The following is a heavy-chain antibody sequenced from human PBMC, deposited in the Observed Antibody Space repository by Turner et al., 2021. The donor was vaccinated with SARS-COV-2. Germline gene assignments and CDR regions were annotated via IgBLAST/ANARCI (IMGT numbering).Heavy chain of an antibody. J-gene: IGHJ4*02. CDR2: IWYDGSNK. Sequence: QVQLVESGGGVVQPGRSLRLSCAAPGFTFSSYGMHWGRQAPGKGLEWVAIIWYDGSNKYYADSVKGRFTISRDNSKNTLYLQMNSLRAEDTAVYYCAREHPPSSWQTYYFDFWGQGTLVTVSS. CDR1: GFTFSSYG. CDR3: AREHPPSSWQTYYFDF. D-gene: IGHD6-13*01. V-gene: IGHV3-33*01.